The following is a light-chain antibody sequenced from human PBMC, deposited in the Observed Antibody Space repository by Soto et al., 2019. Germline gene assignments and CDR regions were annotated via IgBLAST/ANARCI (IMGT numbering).Light chain of an antibody. CDR2: AAS. V-gene: IGKV1-39*01. CDR1: QTIINY. Sequence: DIQMTQSTSSLSASVVDRVTITCRASQTIINYLNWYQQKPGKAPKLLIYAASTLQSGVPSRFSGSGSGTDFTLSIGSLQPEDFATYYCQQSYRTPTFGQGTRLEIK. CDR3: QQSYRTPT. J-gene: IGKJ5*01.